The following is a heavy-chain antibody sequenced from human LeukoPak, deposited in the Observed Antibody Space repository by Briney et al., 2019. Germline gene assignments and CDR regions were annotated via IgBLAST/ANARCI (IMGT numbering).Heavy chain of an antibody. V-gene: IGHV4-34*01. Sequence: SETLSLTCAVYGGSFSGYYWSWIRQPPGKGLEWIGEINHSGSTNYNPSLKSRVTISVDTSKNQFSLKLSSVTAADTAVYYCARGREGNAFDIWGQGTMVTVSS. J-gene: IGHJ3*02. CDR2: INHSGST. CDR3: ARGREGNAFDI. CDR1: GGSFSGYY.